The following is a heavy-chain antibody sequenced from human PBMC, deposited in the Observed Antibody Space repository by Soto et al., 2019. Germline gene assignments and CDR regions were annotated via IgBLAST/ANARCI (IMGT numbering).Heavy chain of an antibody. Sequence: LCRTCTVSGDSVSSGDYYWTWIRQPPGKGLEWVGHIYFSGRTNYIPSLESRVTISLDTSKNQFSLKLTSVTAADTAVYYCARVPIDTYMIYWSDPWGQGTLVTVFS. J-gene: IGHJ5*02. V-gene: IGHV4-61*08. CDR2: IYFSGRT. CDR1: GDSVSSGDYY. CDR3: ARVPIDTYMIYWSDP. D-gene: IGHD3-16*01.